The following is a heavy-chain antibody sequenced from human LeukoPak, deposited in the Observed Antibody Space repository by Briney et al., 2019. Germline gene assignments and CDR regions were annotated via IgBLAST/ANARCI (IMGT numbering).Heavy chain of an antibody. CDR3: ARGSFSYYDFWSGYKTPYNWFDP. Sequence: RSPETLSLTCTVSGGSVSSGSYYWSWIRQPPGKGLEWIGYIYYSGSTNYNPSLKSRVTISVDTSKNQFSLKLSSVTAADTAVYYCARGSFSYYDFWSGYKTPYNWFDPWGQGTLVTVSS. J-gene: IGHJ5*02. V-gene: IGHV4-61*01. D-gene: IGHD3-3*01. CDR1: GGSVSSGSYY. CDR2: IYYSGST.